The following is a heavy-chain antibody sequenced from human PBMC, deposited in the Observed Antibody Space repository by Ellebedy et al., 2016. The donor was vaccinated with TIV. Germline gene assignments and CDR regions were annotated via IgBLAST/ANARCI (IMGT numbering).Heavy chain of an antibody. D-gene: IGHD1-26*01. CDR2: ISPAGSNK. J-gene: IGHJ4*02. CDR1: GFIFSDHA. CDR3: VRGTDYAFDF. Sequence: GGSLRLSXAASGFIFSDHAMDWVRQTPGKGLEWVAFISPAGSNKYYADSVKGRFTISRDDSKSTLFVQMNSLRPEDTAVYYCVRGTDYAFDFWGQGTLVTVSS. V-gene: IGHV3-30*03.